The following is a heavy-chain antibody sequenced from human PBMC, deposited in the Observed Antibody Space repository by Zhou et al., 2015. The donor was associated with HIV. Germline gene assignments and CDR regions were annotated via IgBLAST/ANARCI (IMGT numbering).Heavy chain of an antibody. J-gene: IGHJ4*02. CDR2: IIPIYGTA. D-gene: IGHD2/OR15-2a*01. V-gene: IGHV1-69*01. Sequence: QVQLVQSGAEVKKPGSSVKVSCRASGGTFTSFPISWVRQAPGQGLEWMGGIIPIYGTAKYAQNFQGRVTITADERTSTAYMELRSLRSEDTAVYYCATSGQIAVRRFDYWGQGTLVTVSS. CDR1: GGTFTSFP. CDR3: ATSGQIAVRRFDY.